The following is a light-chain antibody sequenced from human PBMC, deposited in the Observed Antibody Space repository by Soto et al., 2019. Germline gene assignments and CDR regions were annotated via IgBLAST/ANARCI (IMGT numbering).Light chain of an antibody. CDR3: MQSTQLPPT. Sequence: DVVMTQTPLSLSVAPGQPASISCKSSQSLLHITGETFLFWYLQKPGQVPQLMIYEVSHQVYGVPDRFSGSESGTHFTLEISRVETHDVGIHYCMQSTQLPPTFGQGTRLGIE. CDR1: QSLLHITGETF. CDR2: EVS. J-gene: IGKJ5*01. V-gene: IGKV2D-29*01.